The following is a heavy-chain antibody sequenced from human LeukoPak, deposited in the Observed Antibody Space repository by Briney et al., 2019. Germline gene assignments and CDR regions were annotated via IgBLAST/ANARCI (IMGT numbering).Heavy chain of an antibody. Sequence: GGSLRLSCEASGFIFSDYYMSWIRQAPGKGLEWVSYISSSGRTIYYADSVKGRFTISRDNAKNSLYLQMNSLRAEDTAVYYCARGGSYLSAFDIWGQGTMVTVSS. CDR2: ISSSGRTI. CDR1: GFIFSDYY. J-gene: IGHJ3*02. D-gene: IGHD1-26*01. CDR3: ARGGSYLSAFDI. V-gene: IGHV3-11*01.